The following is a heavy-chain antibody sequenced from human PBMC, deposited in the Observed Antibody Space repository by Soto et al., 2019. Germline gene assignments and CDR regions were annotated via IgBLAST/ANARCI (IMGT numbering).Heavy chain of an antibody. V-gene: IGHV3-23*01. Sequence: EVQLLESGGGLVQPGGSLRLSCAASGFTFSSYAMNWVRQAPGKGLEWVSVIRGSGSSTYYADSVKGRFAICRDNSKNVLDMEMNGMRAEDTVVYYCAADHLGSCYLCCFDIWGQGTMVTVSS. CDR2: IRGSGSST. J-gene: IGHJ3*02. CDR3: AADHLGSCYLCCFDI. CDR1: GFTFSSYA. D-gene: IGHD2-2*01.